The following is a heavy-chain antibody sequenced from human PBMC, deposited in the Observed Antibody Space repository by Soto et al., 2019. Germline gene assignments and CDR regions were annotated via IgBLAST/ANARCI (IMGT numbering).Heavy chain of an antibody. J-gene: IGHJ4*02. Sequence: ASVKVSCKASGNTFTSYSVYWVRQAPGQGLEWMGWINAGNGNTRYSQKFQDRVTITRDTSASTVYMELSSLRSEDTAVYYCERDRYSSSWYVGAFDYWGQGTLVTVSS. V-gene: IGHV1-3*01. CDR2: INAGNGNT. CDR1: GNTFTSYS. D-gene: IGHD6-13*01. CDR3: ERDRYSSSWYVGAFDY.